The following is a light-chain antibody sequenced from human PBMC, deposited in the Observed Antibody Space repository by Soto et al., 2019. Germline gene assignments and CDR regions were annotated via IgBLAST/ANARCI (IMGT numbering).Light chain of an antibody. CDR3: QQRSNWPPQIT. V-gene: IGKV3-11*01. CDR2: DAS. CDR1: QSVGSN. Sequence: VLTQSPATLSVSPGAGATLSCRASQSVGSNLAWYQQKPGQVPRLLIYDASNRATGIPARFSGSGSGTDFTLTISSLEPEDFAVYYCQQRSNWPPQITFGQGTRLEIK. J-gene: IGKJ5*01.